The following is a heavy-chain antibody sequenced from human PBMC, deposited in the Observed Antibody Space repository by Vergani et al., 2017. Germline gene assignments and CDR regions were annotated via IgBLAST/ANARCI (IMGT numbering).Heavy chain of an antibody. CDR3: ARSENTYYDFWSGYPLYGNYYYYGMDV. CDR1: GYTFTSYD. V-gene: IGHV1-8*01. D-gene: IGHD3-3*01. CDR2: MNPNSGNT. Sequence: QVQLVQSGAEVKKPGASVKVSCKASGYTFTSYDINWVRQATGQGLEWMGWMNPNSGNTGYAQKFQGRVTMTRNTSISTAYMELSSLRSEDTAVYYCARSENTYYDFWSGYPLYGNYYYYGMDVWGQGTTVTVSS. J-gene: IGHJ6*02.